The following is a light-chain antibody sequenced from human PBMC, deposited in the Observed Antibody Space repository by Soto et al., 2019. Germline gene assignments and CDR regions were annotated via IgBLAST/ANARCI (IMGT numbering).Light chain of an antibody. J-gene: IGKJ5*01. Sequence: EIVLTQSPATLSLSPGERATLTCRASQSVSSYLAWYQQKPGQAPRLLIYDASNRATGIPARFSGSGSGTDFTLIISSLEPEYFAVYYCQQRSDWPTFGQGTRLEIK. V-gene: IGKV3-11*01. CDR3: QQRSDWPT. CDR1: QSVSSY. CDR2: DAS.